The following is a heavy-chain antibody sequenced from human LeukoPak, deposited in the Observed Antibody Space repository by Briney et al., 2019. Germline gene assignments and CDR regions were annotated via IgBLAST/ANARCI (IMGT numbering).Heavy chain of an antibody. CDR1: GGSISSGGYY. V-gene: IGHV4-31*03. Sequence: PSQTLSLTCTVSGGSISSGGYYWSWIRQHPGKGLEWIGYIYYSGSTYYNPSLKSRVTISVDTSKNQFSLKLSSVTAADTAAYYCARGYYGSGSYYLPGYYGMDVWGQGTTVTVSS. CDR2: IYYSGST. CDR3: ARGYYGSGSYYLPGYYGMDV. D-gene: IGHD3-10*01. J-gene: IGHJ6*02.